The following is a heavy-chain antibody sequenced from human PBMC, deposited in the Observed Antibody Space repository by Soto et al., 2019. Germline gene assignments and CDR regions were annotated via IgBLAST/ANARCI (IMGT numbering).Heavy chain of an antibody. J-gene: IGHJ4*02. CDR2: ISYDGSNK. V-gene: IGHV3-30*18. Sequence: QVQLVESGGGVVQPGRSLRLSCAASGFTFSSYGMHWVRQAPGKGLEWVAVISYDGSNKYYADSAKGGFTISRDNSKNTLYLHKNSLRSEATSMYYCAKEIGGGCYDLYSWGQRTLVTVSS. CDR3: AKEIGGGCYDLYS. D-gene: IGHD2-15*01. CDR1: GFTFSSYG.